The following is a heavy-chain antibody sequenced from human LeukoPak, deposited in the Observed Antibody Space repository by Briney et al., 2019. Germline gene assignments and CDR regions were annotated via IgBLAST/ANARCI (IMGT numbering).Heavy chain of an antibody. CDR3: ARRSRSSYYFDY. J-gene: IGHJ4*02. CDR1: GYSFTSYW. Sequence: GESLKISCKGSGYSFTSYWIAWVRQMPGKGLEWMGITHPGDSDTRYSPSFQGQVTISADKSISTAYLQWSSLKASDTAMYYCARRSRSSYYFDYWGQGTLVTVSS. CDR2: THPGDSDT. D-gene: IGHD6-6*01. V-gene: IGHV5-51*01.